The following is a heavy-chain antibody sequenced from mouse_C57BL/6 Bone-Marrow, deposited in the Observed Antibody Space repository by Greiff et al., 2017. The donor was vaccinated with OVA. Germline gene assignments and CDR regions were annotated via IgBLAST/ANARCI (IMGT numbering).Heavy chain of an antibody. V-gene: IGHV1-78*01. D-gene: IGHD1-1*01. CDR3: ARNYYGSSYCDY. J-gene: IGHJ2*01. CDR2: VYPRDGST. CDR1: GYTFTDHT. Sequence: VQLQQSDAELVKPGASVKISCKVSGYTFTDHTIHWMKQRPEQGLEWIGYVYPRDGSTKYNEKFKGKATLTADKTSSTAYMLLNSLTSEDSADYFCARNYYGSSYCDYWGQGTTLTVSS.